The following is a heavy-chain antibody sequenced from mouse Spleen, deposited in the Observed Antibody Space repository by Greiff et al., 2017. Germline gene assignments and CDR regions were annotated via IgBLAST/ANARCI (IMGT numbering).Heavy chain of an antibody. V-gene: IGHV2-2*01. CDR3: ASYYYGSSSPYAMDY. D-gene: IGHD1-1*01. CDR1: GFSLTSYG. Sequence: VQLQQSGPGLVQPSQSLSITCTVSGFSLTSYGVHWVRQSPGKGLEWLGVIWSGGSTDYNAAFISRLSISKDNSKSQVFFKMNSLQADDTAIYYCASYYYGSSSPYAMDYWGQGTSVTVSS. CDR2: IWSGGST. J-gene: IGHJ4*01.